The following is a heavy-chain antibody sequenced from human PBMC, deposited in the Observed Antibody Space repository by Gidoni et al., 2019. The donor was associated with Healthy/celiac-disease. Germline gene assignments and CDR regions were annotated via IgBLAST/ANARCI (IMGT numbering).Heavy chain of an antibody. CDR2: IIPIFGTA. D-gene: IGHD5-18*01. CDR1: GGTFRSYA. Sequence: QVQLVQSGAEVKKPGSSVKVSCKASGGTFRSYAISWVRQAPGQGLEWMGGIIPIFGTANYAQKFQGRVTITADESTSTAYMELSSLRSEDTAVYYCARAGYSYGQPEYYFDYWGQGTLVTVSS. J-gene: IGHJ4*02. CDR3: ARAGYSYGQPEYYFDY. V-gene: IGHV1-69*01.